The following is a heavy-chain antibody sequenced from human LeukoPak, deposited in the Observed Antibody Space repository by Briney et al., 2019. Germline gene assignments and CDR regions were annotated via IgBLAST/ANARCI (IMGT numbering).Heavy chain of an antibody. V-gene: IGHV4-34*01. CDR1: GGSFSGYY. CDR3: ARGSQSLGYCSGGSCRAKIFDY. Sequence: SETLSLTCAVYGGSFSGYYWSWIRQPPGKGLEWIGEINHSGSTNYNQSLKSRVTISVDTSKNQFSLKLSSVTAADTAVYYCARGSQSLGYCSGGSCRAKIFDYWGQGTLVTVSS. CDR2: INHSGST. D-gene: IGHD2-15*01. J-gene: IGHJ4*02.